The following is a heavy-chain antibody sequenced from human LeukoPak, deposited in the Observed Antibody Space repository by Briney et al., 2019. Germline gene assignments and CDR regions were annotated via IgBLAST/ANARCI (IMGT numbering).Heavy chain of an antibody. D-gene: IGHD4-11*01. CDR3: AREEDYSSYFDY. V-gene: IGHV3-30-3*01. J-gene: IGHJ4*02. CDR1: GFTFSSYA. CDR2: ISYDRSNK. Sequence: GGSLRLSCAASGFTFSSYAMHWVRQAPGKGLEWVAVISYDRSNKYYADSVKGRFTISRDNSKNTLYLQMNSLRAEDTAVYYCAREEDYSSYFDYWGQGTLVTVSS.